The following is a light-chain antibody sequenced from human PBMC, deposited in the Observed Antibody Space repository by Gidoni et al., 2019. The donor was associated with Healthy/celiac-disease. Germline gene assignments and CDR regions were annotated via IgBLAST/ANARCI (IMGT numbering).Light chain of an antibody. V-gene: IGLV1-44*01. CDR3: AAWDDSLNFVV. J-gene: IGLJ2*01. CDR2: SNN. Sequence: QSVLTQPPSASGTPGQRVTISCSGSSSNIGSNTVNWYQQLPGTAPKLLIYSNNQPPSGVPDRFSGSKSGTSASLAISGLQSEDEADYYCAAWDDSLNFVVFGGGTKLTVL. CDR1: SSNIGSNT.